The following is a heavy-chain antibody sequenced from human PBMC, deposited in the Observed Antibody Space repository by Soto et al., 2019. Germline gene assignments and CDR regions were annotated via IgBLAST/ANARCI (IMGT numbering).Heavy chain of an antibody. Sequence: QVQLVQSGAEVKKPGASVKVSCKASGYTFTSYYMHWVRQAPGQGLEWMGIINPSGTTTDYAQKFRGRVTMTRDTYTSTDYMELSSLRSEDTAVYYCARPQIASNYYYGMDVWGQGTTVTVSS. D-gene: IGHD2-2*01. V-gene: IGHV1-46*01. CDR2: INPSGTTT. CDR3: ARPQIASNYYYGMDV. CDR1: GYTFTSYY. J-gene: IGHJ6*02.